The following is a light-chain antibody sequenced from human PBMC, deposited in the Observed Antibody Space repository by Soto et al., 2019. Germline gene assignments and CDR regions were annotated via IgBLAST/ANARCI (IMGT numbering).Light chain of an antibody. CDR2: GAS. V-gene: IGKV3-20*01. Sequence: EIVLTQSPGTLSLSPGEGATLSCGASQSISGSYLAWYQQKPGQAPRLLIFGASSRATGIPDKFSGSGSGTDFTLTISSLQSEDFAVYYCQHYNSWPLSFGGGTRLEIK. CDR1: QSISGSY. J-gene: IGKJ5*01. CDR3: QHYNSWPLS.